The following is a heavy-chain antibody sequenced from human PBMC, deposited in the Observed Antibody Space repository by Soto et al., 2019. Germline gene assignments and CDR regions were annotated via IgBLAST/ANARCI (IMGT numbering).Heavy chain of an antibody. V-gene: IGHV1-2*02. Sequence: VQLVQSGAEVKKPGASVKVSCKASGYTFTGYYMHWVRQAPGQGLEWMGWINPNSGGTNYAQKFQGRVTMTRDTSISTAYMELSRLRSDDTAVYYCAREWIFGVVISRGHWFDPWGQGTLVTVSS. CDR3: AREWIFGVVISRGHWFDP. CDR1: GYTFTGYY. D-gene: IGHD3-3*01. J-gene: IGHJ5*02. CDR2: INPNSGGT.